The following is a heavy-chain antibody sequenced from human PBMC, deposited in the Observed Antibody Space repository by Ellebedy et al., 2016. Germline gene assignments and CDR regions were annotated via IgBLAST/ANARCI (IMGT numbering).Heavy chain of an antibody. V-gene: IGHV3-53*01. Sequence: AGSLRLSCAASGFTVSSNYMSWVRQAPGKGLEWVSVIEPGGNTYYADSVKGRFTISRDNSKDTLYLQMNSLRAEDTAVYYCARDYVSGWGQGTLVTVSS. CDR3: ARDYVSG. J-gene: IGHJ4*02. CDR1: GFTVSSNY. D-gene: IGHD3-10*02. CDR2: IEPGGNT.